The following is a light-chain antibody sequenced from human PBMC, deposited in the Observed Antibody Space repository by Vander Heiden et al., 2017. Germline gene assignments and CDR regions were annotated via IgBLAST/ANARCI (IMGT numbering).Light chain of an antibody. CDR3: QQRSNWPIT. CDR2: DAS. CDR1: QSVSSY. V-gene: IGKV3-11*01. Sequence: PATLSLSPGERATLSCRASQSVSSYLAWYQQKPGQAPRLLIYDASNRATGIPARFSGSGSGTDFTLTISSLEPEDFAVYYCQQRSNWPITFGQGTRLEIK. J-gene: IGKJ5*01.